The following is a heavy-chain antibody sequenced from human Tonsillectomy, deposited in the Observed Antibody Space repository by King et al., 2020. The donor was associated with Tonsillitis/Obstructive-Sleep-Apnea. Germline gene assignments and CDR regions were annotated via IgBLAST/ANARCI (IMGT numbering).Heavy chain of an antibody. CDR1: GFTFSSYG. V-gene: IGHV3-33*01. D-gene: IGHD1-1*01. Sequence: VQLVESGGGVVQPGRSLRLSCAASGFTFSSYGMHWVRQAPGKGLEWVAIIWYDGSNKYYADSVKGRFTISRDNSNNTLYLQMSSLRDEDTAVYYCARDPQTNYMDVWGKGTTVTVSS. CDR2: IWYDGSNK. J-gene: IGHJ6*03. CDR3: ARDPQTNYMDV.